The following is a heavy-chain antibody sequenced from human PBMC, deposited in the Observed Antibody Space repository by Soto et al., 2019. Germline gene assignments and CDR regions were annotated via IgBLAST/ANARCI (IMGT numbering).Heavy chain of an antibody. D-gene: IGHD6-19*01. V-gene: IGHV1-3*01. J-gene: IGHJ4*02. CDR2: INAGNGNT. CDR1: GYTFTSYA. CDR3: ARWGEWLPFDY. Sequence: QVQLVQSGAEVKKPGASVKVSCKASGYTFTSYAMHWVRQAPGQRLEWMGWINAGNGNTKYSQKFQGRVTVTRDTSASTAYMELSSLRSEDTAVYYCARWGEWLPFDYWGQGTLVTVSS.